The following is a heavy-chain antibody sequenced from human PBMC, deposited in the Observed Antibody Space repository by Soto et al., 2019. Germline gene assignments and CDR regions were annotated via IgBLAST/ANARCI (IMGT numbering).Heavy chain of an antibody. J-gene: IGHJ4*02. V-gene: IGHV1-24*01. D-gene: IGHD4-4*01. CDR2: FDPEDGET. CDR1: GYTLTELS. Sequence: ASVKVSCKVSGYTLTELSMHWVRQAPGKGLEWMGGFDPEDGETNYAQKFQGRVTITADKSTSTAYMELSSLRSEDTAVYYCATDKDSTYDYWGQGTLVTVSS. CDR3: ATDKDSTYDY.